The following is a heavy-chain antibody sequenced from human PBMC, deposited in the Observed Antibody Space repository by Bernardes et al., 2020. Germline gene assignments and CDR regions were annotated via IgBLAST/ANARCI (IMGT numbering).Heavy chain of an antibody. D-gene: IGHD3-10*01. CDR1: GGSISSGGYY. V-gene: IGHV4-39*01. CDR2: IHYSGST. CDR3: ARLWFGV. J-gene: IGHJ4*02. Sequence: SETLSLTRTVSGGSISSGGYYWGWIRQPPGKGLEWIGNIHYSGSTYYNPSLKSRVTISIDTSKNQFSLKLSSVTAADTAVYYCARLWFGVWGQGSLVTVSS.